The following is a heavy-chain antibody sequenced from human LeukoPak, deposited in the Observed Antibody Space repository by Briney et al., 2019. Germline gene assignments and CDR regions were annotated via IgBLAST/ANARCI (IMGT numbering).Heavy chain of an antibody. CDR1: GFTFSSYS. J-gene: IGHJ4*02. D-gene: IGHD5-18*01. V-gene: IGHV4-34*01. CDR2: INHSGST. Sequence: PGGSLRLSCAASGFTFSSYSMNWVRQAPGKGLEWIGEINHSGSTNYNPSLKSRVTISVDTSKNQFSLKLSSVTAADTAVYYCARLGRYSYGRDYWGQGTLVTVSS. CDR3: ARLGRYSYGRDY.